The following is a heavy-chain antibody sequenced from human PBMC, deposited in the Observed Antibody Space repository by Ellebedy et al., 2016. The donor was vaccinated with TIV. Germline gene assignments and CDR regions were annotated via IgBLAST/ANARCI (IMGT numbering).Heavy chain of an antibody. CDR3: ASPALLDGGHDDFDI. J-gene: IGHJ3*02. V-gene: IGHV3-21*04. CDR1: GFTFSSYS. Sequence: GESLKISXAASGFTFSSYSMNWVRQAPGKGLEWVSSISSSSSYIYYADSVKGRFTISRDNSKNTLYLQMNSLRAEDTAVYYCASPALLDGGHDDFDIWGQGTMVTVSS. CDR2: ISSSSSYI.